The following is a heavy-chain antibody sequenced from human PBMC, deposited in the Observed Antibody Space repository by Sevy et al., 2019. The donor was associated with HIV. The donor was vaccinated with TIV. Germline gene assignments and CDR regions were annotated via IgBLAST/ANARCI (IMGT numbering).Heavy chain of an antibody. D-gene: IGHD1-26*01. Sequence: SETLSLTCTVSGGSISSSSYYWGWIRQPPGKGLEWIGSIYYSGSTYYNPSLKSRVTISVDTSKNQFSLKLSSVTAAVTAVYYCARHISDSGSYYAYYYYYFMDVWGKGTTVTVSS. V-gene: IGHV4-39*01. CDR2: IYYSGST. CDR3: ARHISDSGSYYAYYYYYFMDV. J-gene: IGHJ6*03. CDR1: GGSISSSSYY.